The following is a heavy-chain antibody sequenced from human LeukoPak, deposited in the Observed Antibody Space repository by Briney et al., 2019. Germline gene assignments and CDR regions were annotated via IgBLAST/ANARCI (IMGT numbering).Heavy chain of an antibody. CDR1: GFTFSSYS. CDR3: ASLGPHVLRYFDWLLDDAFDI. V-gene: IGHV3-48*01. D-gene: IGHD3-9*01. J-gene: IGHJ3*02. Sequence: GGSLRLSCAASGFTFSSYSMNWVRQAPGKGLEWVSYISSSSSTIYYADSVKGRFTISRDNAKNSLYLQMNSLRAEDTAVYYCASLGPHVLRYFDWLLDDAFDIWSQGTMVTVSS. CDR2: ISSSSSTI.